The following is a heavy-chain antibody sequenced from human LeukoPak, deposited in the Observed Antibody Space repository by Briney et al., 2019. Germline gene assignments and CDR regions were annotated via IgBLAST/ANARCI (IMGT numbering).Heavy chain of an antibody. J-gene: IGHJ5*02. CDR3: ARHEVPAAMFAFDP. D-gene: IGHD2-2*01. CDR1: GGSISSGDYY. V-gene: IGHV4-61*08. CDR2: IYYSGST. Sequence: SETLSLTCTVSGGSISSGDYYWSWIRQPPGKGLEWIGYIYYSGSTNYNPSLKSRVTISVDTSKNQFSLELSSVTAADTAVYYCARHEVPAAMFAFDPWGQGTLVTVSS.